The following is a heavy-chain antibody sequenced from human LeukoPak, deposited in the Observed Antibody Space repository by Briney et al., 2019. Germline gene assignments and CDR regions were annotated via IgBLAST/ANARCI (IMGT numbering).Heavy chain of an antibody. CDR1: GGSISSYY. D-gene: IGHD6-13*01. CDR2: IYYSGST. J-gene: IGHJ5*02. Sequence: SETLSLTCTVSGGSISSYYWSWIRQPPGKGLEWIGYIYYSGSTNYNPSLKSRVTISVDTSKNQFSLKLSSVTAADTAVYYCARGGPYSLNWFDPWGQGTLVTVSS. V-gene: IGHV4-59*01. CDR3: ARGGPYSLNWFDP.